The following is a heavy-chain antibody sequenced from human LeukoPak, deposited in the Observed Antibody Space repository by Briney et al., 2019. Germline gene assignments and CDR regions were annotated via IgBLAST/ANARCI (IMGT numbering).Heavy chain of an antibody. CDR2: ISGSGGST. J-gene: IGHJ4*02. V-gene: IGHV3-23*01. Sequence: GGSLRLSCAASGFTFSSYAMSWVRQAPGKGLEWVSAISGSGGSTYYADSVKGRFTISRDNSKNTLYLQVNSLRAEDTAVYYCAKSADRYCGGDCYLDYWGQGTLVTVSS. CDR1: GFTFSSYA. D-gene: IGHD2-21*02. CDR3: AKSADRYCGGDCYLDY.